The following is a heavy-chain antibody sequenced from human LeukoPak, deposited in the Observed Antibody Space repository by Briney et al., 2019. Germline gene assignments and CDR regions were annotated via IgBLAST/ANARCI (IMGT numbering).Heavy chain of an antibody. D-gene: IGHD5-24*01. V-gene: IGHV1-46*01. CDR3: ARPKATFDAFDI. CDR1: GYTFTNYY. Sequence: GASVKVSCKASGYTFTNYYMHWVRQAPGQGLEWMGIINPSGGSTSYAQKFQGRVTMTRDTSTSTVYIELSSLRSEDTAVYYCARPKATFDAFDIWGQGTMVTVSS. CDR2: INPSGGST. J-gene: IGHJ3*02.